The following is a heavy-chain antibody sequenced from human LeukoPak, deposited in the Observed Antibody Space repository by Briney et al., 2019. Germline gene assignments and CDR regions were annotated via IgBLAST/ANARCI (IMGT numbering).Heavy chain of an antibody. Sequence: GGSLRLSCAASGLTFSSFGMTWVRQAPGKGLEWVSAISGSAVSTFYADSVKGRFTISRDNSKNTLYLQMNSLRAEDTAVYYCARDSDSSGYYFRYYYYYMDVWGKGTTVTVSS. J-gene: IGHJ6*03. V-gene: IGHV3-23*01. CDR3: ARDSDSSGYYFRYYYYYMDV. CDR2: ISGSAVST. D-gene: IGHD3-22*01. CDR1: GLTFSSFG.